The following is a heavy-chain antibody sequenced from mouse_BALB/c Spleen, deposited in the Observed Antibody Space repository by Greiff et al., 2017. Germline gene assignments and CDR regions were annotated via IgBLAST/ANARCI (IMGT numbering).Heavy chain of an antibody. V-gene: IGHV5-6-5*01. J-gene: IGHJ2*01. CDR2: ISSGGST. D-gene: IGHD1-1*01. CDR1: GFTFSSYA. Sequence: EVQRVESGGGLVKPGGSLKLSCAASGFTFSSYAMSWVRQTPEKRLEWVASISSGGSTYYPDSVKGRFTISRDNARNILYLQMSSLRSEDTAMYYCARVTTVVATFDYWGQGTTLTVSS. CDR3: ARVTTVVATFDY.